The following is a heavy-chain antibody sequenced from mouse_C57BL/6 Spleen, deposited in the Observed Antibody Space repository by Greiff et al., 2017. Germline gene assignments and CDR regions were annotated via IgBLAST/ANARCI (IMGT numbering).Heavy chain of an antibody. CDR2: INPNNGGT. CDR1: GYTFTDYY. J-gene: IGHJ3*01. CDR3: ARDYGSRGAFAY. V-gene: IGHV1-26*01. Sequence: EVQLQQSGPELVKPGASVKISCKASGYTFTDYYMNWVKQSHGKSLEWIGDINPNNGGTSYNQKFKGKATLTVDKSSSTAYMELRSLTSEDSAVYYCARDYGSRGAFAYWGQGTLVTVSA. D-gene: IGHD1-1*01.